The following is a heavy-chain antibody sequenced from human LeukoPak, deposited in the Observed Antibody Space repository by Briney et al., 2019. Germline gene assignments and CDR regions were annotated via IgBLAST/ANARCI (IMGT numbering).Heavy chain of an antibody. J-gene: IGHJ5*02. V-gene: IGHV3-53*01. CDR2: FFSRGST. CDR1: GFTVGSTY. CDR3: AREVHYGDNSRHWFDP. D-gene: IGHD4/OR15-4a*01. Sequence: PAGFLRLSCVAAGFTVGSTYMTLVRPASGKGVELGSVFFSRGSTNYADSVKRRFAISRDNPKNTLYLQMNSLRAEDTAVYYCAREVHYGDNSRHWFDPWGQGTLVTVSS.